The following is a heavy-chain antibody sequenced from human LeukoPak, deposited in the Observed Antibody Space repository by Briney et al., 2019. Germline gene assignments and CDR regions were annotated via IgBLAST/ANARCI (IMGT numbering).Heavy chain of an antibody. V-gene: IGHV4-34*01. J-gene: IGHJ4*02. CDR1: GGSFSGYY. D-gene: IGHD2-15*01. CDR2: INHSGST. CDR3: ARRGYCSGGSCRNFDY. Sequence: KASETLSLTCAVYGGSFSGYYWSWIRQPPGKGLEWIGEINHSGSTNYNPSLKSRVTISVDTSKNQFSLKLSSVTAADTAVYYCARRGYCSGGSCRNFDYWGQGTLVTVSS.